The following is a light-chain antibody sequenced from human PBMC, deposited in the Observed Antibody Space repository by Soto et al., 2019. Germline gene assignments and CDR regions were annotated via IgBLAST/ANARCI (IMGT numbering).Light chain of an antibody. V-gene: IGKV3-11*01. CDR2: DAA. CDR3: QQRSEWPPIT. CDR1: PNVISA. J-gene: IGKJ5*01. Sequence: IVLTQSQATLSLSPGERATLFSRAGPNVISALAWYQQKPGQAARLLIYDAANKANGSAARFSGRGSGTDVSLTISSLEPEDFAVNYCQQRSEWPPITFGQGTQLEIK.